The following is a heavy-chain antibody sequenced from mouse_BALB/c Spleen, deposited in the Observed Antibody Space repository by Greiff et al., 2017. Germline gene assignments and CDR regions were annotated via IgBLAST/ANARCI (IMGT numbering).Heavy chain of an antibody. Sequence: EVQLVESGGGLVKPGGSLKLSCAASGFTFSSYAMSWVRQTPEKRLEWVATISSGGSYTYYPDSVKGRFTISRDNAKNTLYLQMSSLRSEDTAMYYCARPDYWGQGTTLTVSS. V-gene: IGHV5-9-3*01. CDR1: GFTFSSYA. CDR2: ISSGGSYT. CDR3: ARPDY. J-gene: IGHJ2*01.